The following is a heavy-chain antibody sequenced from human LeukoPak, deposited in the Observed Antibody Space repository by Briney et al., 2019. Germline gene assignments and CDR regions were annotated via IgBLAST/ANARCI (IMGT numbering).Heavy chain of an antibody. CDR3: ARESSGSFYEVSFDY. J-gene: IGHJ4*02. D-gene: IGHD1-26*01. CDR1: GYTFTGYY. Sequence: ASVKVSRKASGYTFTGYYIHWVRQAPGQGLEWMGRLSPNSGVTHYAQKFQGRVTMTRDTSINTAYMELSRLRSDDTAVYYCARESSGSFYEVSFDYWGQGTLVTVSS. V-gene: IGHV1-2*06. CDR2: LSPNSGVT.